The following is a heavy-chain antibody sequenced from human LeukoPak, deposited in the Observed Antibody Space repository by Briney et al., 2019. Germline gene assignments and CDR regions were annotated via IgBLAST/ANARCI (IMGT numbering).Heavy chain of an antibody. J-gene: IGHJ4*02. CDR2: ISYDGSNK. V-gene: IGHV3-30*04. CDR1: GFTFSSYA. Sequence: GGSLRLSCAASGFTFSSYAMHWVRQAPGKGLEWVAVISYDGSNKYYADSVKGRFTISRDNAKNSLYLQMNSLRAEDTAVYYCARGSLLWFGELEPTIDYWGQGTLVTVSS. D-gene: IGHD3-10*01. CDR3: ARGSLLWFGELEPTIDY.